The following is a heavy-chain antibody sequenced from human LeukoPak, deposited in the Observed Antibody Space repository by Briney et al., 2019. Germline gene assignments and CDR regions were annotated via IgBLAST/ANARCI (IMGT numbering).Heavy chain of an antibody. Sequence: SETLSLTCTVSGGSITSSSYYWGWIRRPPGKGLQWIGSFYYSGSTYYNPSLKSRVTIYVDTSKNQFSLKLSSVTAADTAVYYCASSYSSGRGDYWGQGTLVTVSS. CDR3: ASSYSSGRGDY. CDR2: FYYSGST. J-gene: IGHJ4*02. D-gene: IGHD6-25*01. CDR1: GGSITSSSYY. V-gene: IGHV4-39*01.